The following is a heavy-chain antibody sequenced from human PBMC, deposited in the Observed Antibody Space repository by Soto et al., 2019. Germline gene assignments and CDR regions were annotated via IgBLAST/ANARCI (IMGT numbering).Heavy chain of an antibody. CDR2: ISDGGDLT. V-gene: IGHV3-23*01. Sequence: GGSLRLSCAAPGFAFSSHPMSWVRQAPEKGLEWVAGISDGGDLTYNADSVRGRFTISRDNSRNTLYLQMNSLRAEDTAVYYCARRVIGSSRAFDIWGQGTMVTV. CDR1: GFAFSSHP. D-gene: IGHD3-10*01. J-gene: IGHJ3*02. CDR3: ARRVIGSSRAFDI.